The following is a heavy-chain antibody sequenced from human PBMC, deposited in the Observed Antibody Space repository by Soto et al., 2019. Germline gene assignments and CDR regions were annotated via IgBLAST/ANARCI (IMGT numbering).Heavy chain of an antibody. CDR1: GGTFSSYA. V-gene: IGHV1-69*04. CDR2: IISILGIA. J-gene: IGHJ3*02. Sequence: ASVKVSCKASGGTFSSYAISWVRQAPGQGLEWMGRIISILGIANYAQKFQGRVTITADKSTSTAYMELSSLRSEDTAVYYCATKYYYGSGSYYDAFDIWGQGTMVTVSS. D-gene: IGHD3-10*01. CDR3: ATKYYYGSGSYYDAFDI.